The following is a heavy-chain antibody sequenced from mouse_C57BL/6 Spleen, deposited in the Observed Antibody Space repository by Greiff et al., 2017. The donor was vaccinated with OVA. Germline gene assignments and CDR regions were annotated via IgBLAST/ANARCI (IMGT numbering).Heavy chain of an antibody. V-gene: IGHV1-18*01. CDR2: INPNNGGT. CDR3: ARKVYYYAMDD. CDR1: GYTFTDYN. J-gene: IGHJ4*01. Sequence: VQLVESGPELVKPGASVTIPCKASGYTFTDYNMDWVKQSPGKSLEWIGDINPNNGGTNYNQKFKGKATLTVDKSSSTAYMEISSLTSEDTAVYYCARKVYYYAMDDWGQGTTVTVSS.